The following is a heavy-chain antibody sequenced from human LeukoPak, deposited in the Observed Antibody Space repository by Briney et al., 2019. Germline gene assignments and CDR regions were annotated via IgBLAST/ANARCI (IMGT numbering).Heavy chain of an antibody. Sequence: GGSLRLSCAASGFPFDDFGMSWVRQVPGKGLEWVSGINWKGDRSGYGDSVKGRFTVSRDNAKKSVFLQMNSLKAEDTALYHCARGFNGGHSGPSDVWGQGTMVTVS. CDR3: ARGFNGGHSGPSDV. CDR2: INWKGDRS. CDR1: GFPFDDFG. D-gene: IGHD2-8*01. V-gene: IGHV3-20*01. J-gene: IGHJ3*01.